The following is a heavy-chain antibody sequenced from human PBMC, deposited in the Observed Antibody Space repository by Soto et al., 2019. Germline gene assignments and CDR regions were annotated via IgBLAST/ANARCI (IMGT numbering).Heavy chain of an antibody. CDR2: ISSDGNNK. Sequence: PWGPWCLGFASSGFTFSTYAMHWVRQAPGEVREWVAVISSDGNNKYFAGSVKGRFPISRDNSENTVSLQMNSLRREDTAVYFCGKNYYGSGVSLGPFGYWGHGTLDNVSS. D-gene: IGHD3-10*01. J-gene: IGHJ4*03. CDR1: GFTFSTYA. V-gene: IGHV3-30-3*01. CDR3: GKNYYGSGVSLGPFGY.